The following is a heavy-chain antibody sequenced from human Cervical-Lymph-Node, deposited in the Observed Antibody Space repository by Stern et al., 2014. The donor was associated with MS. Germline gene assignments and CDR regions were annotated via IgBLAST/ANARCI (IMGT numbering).Heavy chain of an antibody. D-gene: IGHD6-13*01. CDR1: GGTFSNS. CDR2: IIPNAGIA. Sequence: VHLVESGAEVKKPGSSVKVSCKASGGTFSNSISWVRQAPGQGLGWMGRIIPNAGIANYAQKLQGRATITADKSTSTAYMELSSLRSDDTAVYYCARTRPGYGSDWSDAFDVWGQGTLVTVSS. CDR3: ARTRPGYGSDWSDAFDV. J-gene: IGHJ3*01. V-gene: IGHV1-69*09.